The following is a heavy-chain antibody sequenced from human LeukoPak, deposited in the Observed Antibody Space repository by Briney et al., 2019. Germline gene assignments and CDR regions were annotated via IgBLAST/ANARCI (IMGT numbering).Heavy chain of an antibody. CDR2: THTSGTT. J-gene: IGHJ5*02. CDR1: GGSISSYY. CDR3: ARDRSRGHVKWFDP. V-gene: IGHV4-4*07. D-gene: IGHD3-10*01. Sequence: SETLSLTCTVSGGSISSYYWSWIRQPAGKGLEWIGRTHTSGTTNYNPSLKGRVSMSVHTSTNQFSLRLRSVTAADTAVYYCARDRSRGHVKWFDPWGQGTLVTVSS.